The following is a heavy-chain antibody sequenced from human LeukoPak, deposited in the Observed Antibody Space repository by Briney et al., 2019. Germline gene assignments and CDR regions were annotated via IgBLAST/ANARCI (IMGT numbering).Heavy chain of an antibody. CDR3: ARVHYGDYVDY. Sequence: GGSLRLSCAASGFTFNSYSMNWVRQAPGKGLEWVSSISSGSSYIYYVDSVKGRFTISRDNAKNTLYLQMNSLRAEDTAVYYCARVHYGDYVDYWGQGTLVTVSS. V-gene: IGHV3-21*01. CDR1: GFTFNSYS. J-gene: IGHJ4*02. CDR2: ISSGSSYI. D-gene: IGHD4-17*01.